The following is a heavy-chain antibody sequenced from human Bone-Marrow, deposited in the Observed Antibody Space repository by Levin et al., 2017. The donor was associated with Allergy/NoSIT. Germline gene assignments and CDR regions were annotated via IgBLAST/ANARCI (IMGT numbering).Heavy chain of an antibody. CDR3: AREMRIVPPDY. CDR2: INPKNGGT. Sequence: ASVKVSCKASGYSFTGHYIHWVRQAPGQGFEWMGWINPKNGGTQYARKFKDRVTLTSDTTASTAYLDLKSLTSDDTAVYFCAREMRIVPPDYWGQGALVTVSS. CDR1: GYSFTGHY. D-gene: IGHD2-15*01. V-gene: IGHV1-2*02. J-gene: IGHJ4*02.